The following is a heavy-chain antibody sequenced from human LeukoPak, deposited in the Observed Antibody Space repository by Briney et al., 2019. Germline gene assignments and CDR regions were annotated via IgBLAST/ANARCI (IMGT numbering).Heavy chain of an antibody. CDR2: ISAYNGNT. CDR3: ARADRRVAAAGTNWFDP. D-gene: IGHD6-13*01. V-gene: IGHV1-18*01. J-gene: IGHJ5*02. Sequence: ASVKVSCKASSYTFTSYGISWVRQAPGQGLEWMGWISAYNGNTNYAQKLQGRVTMTTDTSTSTAYMELRSLIFDDTAVYYCARADRRVAAAGTNWFDPWGQGTLVTVSS. CDR1: SYTFTSYG.